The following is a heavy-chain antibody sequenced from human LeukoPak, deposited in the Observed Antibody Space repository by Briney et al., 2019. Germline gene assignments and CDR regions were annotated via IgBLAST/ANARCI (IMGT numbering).Heavy chain of an antibody. CDR2: IYYSGST. CDR3: ARARGDAFDI. Sequence: SETLSLTCTVSGGSISSYYRSWIRQPPGKGLEWIGYIYYSGSTNYNPSLKSRVTISVDTSKNQFSLKLSSVTAADTAVYYCARARGDAFDIWGQGTMVTVSS. V-gene: IGHV4-59*01. CDR1: GGSISSYY. J-gene: IGHJ3*02.